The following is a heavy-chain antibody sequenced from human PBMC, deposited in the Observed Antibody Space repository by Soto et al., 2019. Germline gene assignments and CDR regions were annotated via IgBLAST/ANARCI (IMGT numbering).Heavy chain of an antibody. Sequence: QVQLVQSGAEVKKPGASVKVSCKASGYTFTSYGISWVRQAPGQGLEWMGWINAYNGNTNYAQKLQGRVTMTTDTSTSTANTKLTSLRSSDTAMNYCARVLPPFDPWGQGTLVTVSS. CDR3: ARVLPPFDP. CDR2: INAYNGNT. CDR1: GYTFTSYG. V-gene: IGHV1-18*01. J-gene: IGHJ5*02.